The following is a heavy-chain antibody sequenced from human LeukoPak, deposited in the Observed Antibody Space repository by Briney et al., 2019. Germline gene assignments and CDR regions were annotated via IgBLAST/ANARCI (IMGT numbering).Heavy chain of an antibody. Sequence: ASVTVSCKASGGTFSSYAISWVRQAPGQGLEWMGGIIPIFGTANYAQKFQGRVTITTDESTSTAYMELSSLRSGDTAVYYCASTRGMATTGILDYWGQGTLVTVSS. CDR1: GGTFSSYA. D-gene: IGHD5-24*01. CDR2: IIPIFGTA. CDR3: ASTRGMATTGILDY. J-gene: IGHJ4*02. V-gene: IGHV1-69*05.